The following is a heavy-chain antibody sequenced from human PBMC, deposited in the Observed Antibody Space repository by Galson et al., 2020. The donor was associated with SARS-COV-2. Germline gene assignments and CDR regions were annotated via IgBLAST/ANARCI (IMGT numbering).Heavy chain of an antibody. CDR1: GFSLSTTGVG. CDR3: AKSPGGYDYYYYGTDV. Sequence: KMSGPTLVKPTQTLTLTCTFSGFSLSTTGVGVGWIRQPPGKALEWLALIYWDDDKRYSPSLKSRLTITKDTSKNQVVLTMTNMDPVDTAKYYCAKSPGGYDYYYYGTDVWGQGTTVTVSS. D-gene: IGHD5-12*01. J-gene: IGHJ6*02. CDR2: IYWDDDK. V-gene: IGHV2-5*02.